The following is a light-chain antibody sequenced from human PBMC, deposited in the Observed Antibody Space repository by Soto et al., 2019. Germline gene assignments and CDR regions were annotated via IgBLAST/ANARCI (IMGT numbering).Light chain of an antibody. V-gene: IGLV2-14*01. CDR3: SSYTSTNPYV. Sequence: QSALTQPASVSGSPGQSITISCTGSSSDIGDYNFVSWYQQYPGKAPKLMIFEVTNRPSGVSHRFSGSKSGNTASLTISGLQAEDEADYYCSSYTSTNPYVFGTGTKLTVL. CDR2: EVT. J-gene: IGLJ1*01. CDR1: SSDIGDYNF.